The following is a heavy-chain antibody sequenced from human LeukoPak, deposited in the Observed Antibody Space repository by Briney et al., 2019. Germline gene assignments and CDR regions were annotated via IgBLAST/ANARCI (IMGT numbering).Heavy chain of an antibody. CDR1: GFTFSSYE. Sequence: GGSLRLSCAASGFTFSSYEMNWVRQAPGKGLEWVSYISSSGSTIYYADSVKGRFTISRDNAKNSLYLQMNSLRAEDTAVYYCERWGGGDSYYYYYMDVWGKGTTVTVSS. V-gene: IGHV3-48*03. J-gene: IGHJ6*03. CDR2: ISSSGSTI. D-gene: IGHD2-21*02. CDR3: ERWGGGDSYYYYYMDV.